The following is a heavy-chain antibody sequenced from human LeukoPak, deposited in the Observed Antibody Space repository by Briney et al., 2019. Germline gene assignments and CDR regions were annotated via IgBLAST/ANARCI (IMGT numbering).Heavy chain of an antibody. CDR3: ARDRVRYSSGWPGGFDY. J-gene: IGHJ4*02. CDR1: GYTFTSYG. V-gene: IGHV1-18*01. CDR2: ISAYNGNT. Sequence: ASVKVSCKASGYTFTSYGISWVRQAPGQGLEWMGWISAYNGNTNYAQKLQGRVTMTTDTSTSTAYMELRSLRSDDTAVYYCARDRVRYSSGWPGGFDYWGQGTLVTVSS. D-gene: IGHD6-19*01.